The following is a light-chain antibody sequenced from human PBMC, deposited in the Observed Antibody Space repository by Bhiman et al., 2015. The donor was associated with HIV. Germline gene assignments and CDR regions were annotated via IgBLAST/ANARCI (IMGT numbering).Light chain of an antibody. J-gene: IGLJ2*01. Sequence: QSVLTQPPSVSGAPGQTVSISCTGGPSNIGGNYAYWYQQLPGTAPKLLIYENNKRPSGIPDRFSGSRSGTSATLGITGLQTGDEADYYCGTWDSNLNIGVFGGGTKLTVL. V-gene: IGLV1-51*02. CDR1: PSNIGGNY. CDR3: GTWDSNLNIGV. CDR2: ENN.